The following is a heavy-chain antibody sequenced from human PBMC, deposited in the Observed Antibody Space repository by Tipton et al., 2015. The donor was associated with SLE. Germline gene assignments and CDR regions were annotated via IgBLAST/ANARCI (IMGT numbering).Heavy chain of an antibody. Sequence: SLRLSCAASGFTFSSYGMHWVRQAPGKGLEWVAVIWYDGSNKYYADSVEGRFTISRDNSKNTLYLQMNSLRAEDTAMYYCAKGAGDPYYYYYMDVWGKGTTVTVSS. J-gene: IGHJ6*03. CDR3: AKGAGDPYYYYYMDV. V-gene: IGHV3-30*18. CDR2: IWYDGSNK. CDR1: GFTFSSYG. D-gene: IGHD3-10*01.